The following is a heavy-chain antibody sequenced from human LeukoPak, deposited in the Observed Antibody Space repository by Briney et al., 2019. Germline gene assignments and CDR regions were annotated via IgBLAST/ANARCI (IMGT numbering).Heavy chain of an antibody. V-gene: IGHV3-21*01. CDR3: AREGPRGNSQFDY. D-gene: IGHD2/OR15-2a*01. Sequence: GGSPRLSCAASGFTFSTYSMNWVRQAPGKGLEWVSSITSSSNYIYYADSVKGRFTISRDNSKNTLYLQMNSLRAEDTAVYYCAREGPRGNSQFDYWGQGTLVTVS. CDR2: ITSSSNYI. J-gene: IGHJ4*02. CDR1: GFTFSTYS.